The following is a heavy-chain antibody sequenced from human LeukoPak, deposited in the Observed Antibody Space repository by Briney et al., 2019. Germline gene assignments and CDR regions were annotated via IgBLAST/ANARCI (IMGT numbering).Heavy chain of an antibody. CDR1: GGSFSGYY. Sequence: PSETLSLTCAVYGGSFSGYYWSWIRQPPGKGLEWIGEINHSGSTNYNPSLKSRVTISVDTSKNQFSLKLSSVTAAETAVYYCARGLLNYYGSGSYNDYWGQGTLVTVSS. J-gene: IGHJ4*02. CDR3: ARGLLNYYGSGSYNDY. V-gene: IGHV4-34*01. CDR2: INHSGST. D-gene: IGHD3-10*01.